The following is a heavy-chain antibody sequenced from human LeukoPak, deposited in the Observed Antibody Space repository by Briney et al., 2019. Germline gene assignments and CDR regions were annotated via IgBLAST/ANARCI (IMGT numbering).Heavy chain of an antibody. Sequence: SETLSLTCTVSGGSISSSSYYWGWIRQPPGKGLEWIGSIYYSGSTYYNPSLKSRVTISVDTSKNQFSLKLSSVTAADTAVYYCAKQLGILMPGNWFDPWGQGTLVTVSS. J-gene: IGHJ5*02. CDR3: AKQLGILMPGNWFDP. CDR2: IYYSGST. D-gene: IGHD6-13*01. CDR1: GGSISSSSYY. V-gene: IGHV4-39*01.